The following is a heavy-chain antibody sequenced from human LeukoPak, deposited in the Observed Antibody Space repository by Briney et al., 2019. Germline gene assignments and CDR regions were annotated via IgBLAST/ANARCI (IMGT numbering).Heavy chain of an antibody. CDR2: ISYDGSNK. CDR3: AKVPISGYSYDNFDY. D-gene: IGHD5-18*01. Sequence: GRSLRLSCAASGFTFSSYGMHWVRQAPGKGLEWVAVISYDGSNKYYADSVKGRFTISRDNSKNTLYLQMSSLRAEDTAVYYCAKVPISGYSYDNFDYWGQGTLVTVSS. V-gene: IGHV3-30*18. J-gene: IGHJ4*02. CDR1: GFTFSSYG.